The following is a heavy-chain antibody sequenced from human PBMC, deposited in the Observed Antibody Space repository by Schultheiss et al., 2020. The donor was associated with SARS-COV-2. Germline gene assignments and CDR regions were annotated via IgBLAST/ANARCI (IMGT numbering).Heavy chain of an antibody. Sequence: ASVKVSCKASGYTFTSYYMHWVRQAPGQGLEWMGIINPSGGSTSYAQKFQGRVTITADKSTSTAYMELSSLRSEDTAVYYCAGGIVATISGYYYGMDVWGQGTTVTVSS. CDR3: AGGIVATISGYYYGMDV. CDR1: GYTFTSYY. D-gene: IGHD5-12*01. J-gene: IGHJ6*02. CDR2: INPSGGST. V-gene: IGHV1-46*01.